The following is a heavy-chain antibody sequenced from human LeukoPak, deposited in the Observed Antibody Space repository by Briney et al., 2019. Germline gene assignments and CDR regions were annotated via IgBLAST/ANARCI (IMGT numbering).Heavy chain of an antibody. CDR1: GGTFSSYA. D-gene: IGHD3-10*01. CDR3: ARTYYYGPKNMDYFDY. CDR2: IIPIFGTA. J-gene: IGHJ4*02. V-gene: IGHV1-69*05. Sequence: VASVKVSCKASGGTFSSYAISWVRQAPGQGLEWMGGIIPIFGTANYAQKFQGRVTITTDESTSTAYMELSSQRSEDTAVYYCARTYYYGPKNMDYFDYWGQGTLVTVSS.